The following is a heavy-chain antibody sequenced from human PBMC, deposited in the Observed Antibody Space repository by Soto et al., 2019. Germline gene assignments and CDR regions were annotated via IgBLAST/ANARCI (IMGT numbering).Heavy chain of an antibody. CDR1: GFTFSSYA. CDR2: ISYDGSNK. CDR3: AKDDSSSWFYFDC. V-gene: IGHV3-30-3*01. J-gene: IGHJ4*02. D-gene: IGHD6-13*01. Sequence: GGSLRLSCAASGFTFSSYAMHWVRQAPGKGLEWVAVISYDGSNKYYADSVKGRFTISRDNSKNTLYLQMNSLRAEDTAVYYCAKDDSSSWFYFDCWGQGTLVTVSS.